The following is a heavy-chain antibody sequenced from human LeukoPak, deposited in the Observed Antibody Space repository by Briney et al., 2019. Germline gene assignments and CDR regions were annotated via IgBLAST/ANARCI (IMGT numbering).Heavy chain of an antibody. CDR1: GFTFSSYG. J-gene: IGHJ4*02. V-gene: IGHV3-23*01. D-gene: IGHD3-10*01. Sequence: GGSLRLSCAASGFTFSSYGMSWVRQAPGKGLEWVSAISGSGGSTYYADSVKGRFTISRDNAKNSLYLQMNSLRAEDTAVYYCARDLSITMVRGASDYWGQGTLVTVSS. CDR3: ARDLSITMVRGASDY. CDR2: ISGSGGST.